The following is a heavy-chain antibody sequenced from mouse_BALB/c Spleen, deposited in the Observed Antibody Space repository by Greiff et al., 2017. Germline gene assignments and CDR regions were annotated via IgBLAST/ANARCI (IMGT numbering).Heavy chain of an antibody. CDR2: IFPGSGNT. CDR3: ARAGYYGSSPWFAY. D-gene: IGHD1-1*01. Sequence: VQLQQSGPELVKPGASVKISCKASGYSFTSYYIHWVKQRPGQGLEWIGWIFPGSGNTKYNEKFKGKATLTADTSSSTAYMQLSSLTSEDSAVYFCARAGYYGSSPWFAYWGQGTLVTVSA. V-gene: IGHV1-66*01. J-gene: IGHJ3*01. CDR1: GYSFTSYY.